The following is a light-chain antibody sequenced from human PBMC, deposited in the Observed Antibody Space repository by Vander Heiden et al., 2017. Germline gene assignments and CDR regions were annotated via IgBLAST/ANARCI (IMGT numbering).Light chain of an antibody. CDR2: EVS. CDR3: SSYAGSSKVV. V-gene: IGLV2-8*01. J-gene: IGLJ3*02. Sequence: SALTQPPSASGSPGQSVTISCTGTSSDVGGYNYVSWYQQHPGKAPKRMMYEVSKRPSGVPDRVSGSKSGNTASLTVSGIQAEDEAEYYCSSYAGSSKVVVGGGTKVTVI. CDR1: SSDVGGYNY.